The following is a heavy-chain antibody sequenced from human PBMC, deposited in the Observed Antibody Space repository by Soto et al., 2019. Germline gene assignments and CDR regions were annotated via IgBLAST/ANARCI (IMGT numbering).Heavy chain of an antibody. Sequence: QVQLVQSGAEVKKPGASVRVSCKASGYSFTSYGISWVRQAPGQGLEWMGWISAYNGNTNYAQSLQGRVTMTTDTSTTTAYMELRSLKSDDTVVYYCARVSPSSRAAEPWGQGTLVTVS. J-gene: IGHJ4*02. CDR1: GYSFTSYG. D-gene: IGHD6-13*01. V-gene: IGHV1-18*01. CDR2: ISAYNGNT. CDR3: ARVSPSSRAAEP.